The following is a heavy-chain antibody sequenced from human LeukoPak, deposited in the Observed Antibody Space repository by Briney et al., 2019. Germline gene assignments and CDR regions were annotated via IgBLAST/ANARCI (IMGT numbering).Heavy chain of an antibody. CDR3: ARPPSGSSGLIGYFDL. CDR1: GYSFTSYW. V-gene: IGHV5-51*01. CDR2: IYPGDSGT. D-gene: IGHD6-19*01. J-gene: IGHJ2*01. Sequence: GESLKISCKGSGYSFTSYWIGWVRQMPGKGLEWMGIIYPGDSGTRYSPSFQGQVTISADKSISTAYLQWSSLKASDTAMYYCARPPSGSSGLIGYFDLWGRGTLVTVSS.